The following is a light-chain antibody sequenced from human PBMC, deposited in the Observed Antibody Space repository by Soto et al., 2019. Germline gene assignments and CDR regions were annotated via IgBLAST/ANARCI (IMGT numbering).Light chain of an antibody. Sequence: DIQMTQSPSTLSAFVGDRVTITCRASQSINNWLAWYQQTPGRAPKLLIYDASSLEGGVPSRFSGSGSGTEFTLTISSLQPDDFATYYCQQYNANSPRWTFGQGTKVEIK. J-gene: IGKJ1*01. V-gene: IGKV1-5*01. CDR2: DAS. CDR1: QSINNW. CDR3: QQYNANSPRWT.